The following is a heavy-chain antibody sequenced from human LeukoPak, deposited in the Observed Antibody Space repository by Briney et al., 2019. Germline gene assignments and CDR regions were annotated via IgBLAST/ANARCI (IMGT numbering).Heavy chain of an antibody. CDR2: MNPNSGNT. D-gene: IGHD2-15*01. CDR3: ARGAFRYCSDGSCYSDY. V-gene: IGHV1-8*01. Sequence: ASVKVSCKASGYTFTSYDINWVRQATGLGLEWMGWMNPNSGNTGYAQKFQGRVTMTRNTSISTAYMELSSLRSEDTAVYYCARGAFRYCSDGSCYSDYWGQGTLVTVSS. J-gene: IGHJ4*02. CDR1: GYTFTSYD.